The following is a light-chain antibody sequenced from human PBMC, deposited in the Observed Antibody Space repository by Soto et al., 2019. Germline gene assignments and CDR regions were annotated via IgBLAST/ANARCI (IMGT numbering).Light chain of an antibody. CDR2: EVS. CDR3: SSYGGTGSPYV. V-gene: IGLV2-14*01. Sequence: QSALTQPASVSGSPGQAITISCTGTSSDVGCYNYVSWYQQHPGKAPKLMIYEVSNRPSGVSNRLSGSKSGNTASLTISGGQAEEEEDYCCSSYGGTGSPYVFGTGTKLTVL. J-gene: IGLJ1*01. CDR1: SSDVGCYNY.